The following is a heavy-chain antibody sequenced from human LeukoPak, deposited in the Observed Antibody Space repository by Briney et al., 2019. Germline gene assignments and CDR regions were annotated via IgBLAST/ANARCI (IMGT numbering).Heavy chain of an antibody. V-gene: IGHV3-7*01. J-gene: IGHJ4*02. D-gene: IGHD4-11*01. CDR1: GFTFSTYG. CDR2: IKQGGSEK. Sequence: PGGSLRLSCAASGFTFSTYGMHWVRQAPGKGLEWVANIKQGGSEKYYVDSVKGRFTISRDSAKNSLYLQMNSLRAEDTAVYYCARDAYRDRYFDYWGQGTLVTVSS. CDR3: ARDAYRDRYFDY.